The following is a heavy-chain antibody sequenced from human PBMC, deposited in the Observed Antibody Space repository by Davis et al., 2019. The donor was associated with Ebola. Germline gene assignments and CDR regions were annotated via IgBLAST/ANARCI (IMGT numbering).Heavy chain of an antibody. CDR3: ARDLGSSWYGP. D-gene: IGHD6-13*01. Sequence: ASVKVSCKASGYIFSIYGISWVRQAPGQGLEWMGWISTYNGNTNYAQKLQGRVTMTTDTSTSTAYMELRSLRSDDTAVYYCARDLGSSWYGPWGQGTLVTVSS. V-gene: IGHV1-18*01. J-gene: IGHJ5*02. CDR1: GYIFSIYG. CDR2: ISTYNGNT.